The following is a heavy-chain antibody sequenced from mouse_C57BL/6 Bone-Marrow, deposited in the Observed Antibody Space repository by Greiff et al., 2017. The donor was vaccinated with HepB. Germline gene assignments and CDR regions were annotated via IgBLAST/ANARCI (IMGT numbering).Heavy chain of an antibody. J-gene: IGHJ1*03. CDR1: GYTFTSYD. CDR2: IYPRDGST. Sequence: VKLQESGPELVKPGASVKLSCKASGYTFTSYDINWVKQRPGQGLEWIGWIYPRDGSTKYNEKFKGKATLTVDTSSSTAYMELHSLTSEDSAVYFCARVGVITANPYWYFDVWGTGTTVTVSS. CDR3: ARVGVITANPYWYFDV. V-gene: IGHV1-85*01. D-gene: IGHD1-1*01.